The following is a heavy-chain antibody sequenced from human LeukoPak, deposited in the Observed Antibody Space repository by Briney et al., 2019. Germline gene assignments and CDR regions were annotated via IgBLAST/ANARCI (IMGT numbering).Heavy chain of an antibody. CDR2: ISYRGSI. CDR3: ATRSQAGYYYGMDV. CDR1: RGSISGYC. Sequence: SETLSLTCTVSRGSISGYCWTWIRQPPGQGLEYIGHISYRGSINYNPSLKNRVTMSTDTSKNQLSLKLTSVTAADTAIYYCATRSQAGYYYGMDVWGQGTTVTVSS. J-gene: IGHJ6*02. V-gene: IGHV4-59*01.